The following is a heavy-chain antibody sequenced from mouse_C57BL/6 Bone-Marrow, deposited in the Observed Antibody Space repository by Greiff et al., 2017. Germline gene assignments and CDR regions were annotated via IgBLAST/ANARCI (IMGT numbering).Heavy chain of an antibody. V-gene: IGHV1-82*01. Sequence: QVQLQQSGPELVKPGASVKISCKASGYAFSSSWMNWVKQRPGKGLEWIGRIYPGDGDTNYNGKFKGKDTLTADQSSSTAYMQLSSLTSEDSAVYCCARSRGLLLRSWFAYWGQGTLVTVSA. CDR3: ARSRGLLLRSWFAY. CDR1: GYAFSSSW. J-gene: IGHJ3*01. CDR2: IYPGDGDT. D-gene: IGHD1-1*01.